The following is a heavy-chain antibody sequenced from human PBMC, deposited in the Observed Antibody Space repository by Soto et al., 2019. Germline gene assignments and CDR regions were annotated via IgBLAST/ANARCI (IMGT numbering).Heavy chain of an antibody. J-gene: IGHJ6*02. CDR1: GYTFTSYG. Sequence: SVKVSCKASGYTFTSYGIIWVRQAPGQGLEWMGGIIPIFGTANYAQKLQGRVTITADESTSTAYMELSSLRSEDTAVYYCARGRNYYDSSGYYPYYYYGMDVWGQGTTVTVSS. D-gene: IGHD3-22*01. V-gene: IGHV1-69*13. CDR2: IIPIFGTA. CDR3: ARGRNYYDSSGYYPYYYYGMDV.